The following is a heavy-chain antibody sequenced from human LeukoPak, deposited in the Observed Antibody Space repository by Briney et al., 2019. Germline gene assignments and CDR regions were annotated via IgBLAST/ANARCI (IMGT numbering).Heavy chain of an antibody. V-gene: IGHV1-2*02. J-gene: IGHJ4*02. D-gene: IGHD3-10*01. CDR1: GYTFTGYY. CDR3: ARAQSLLWFGEGHYYFDY. Sequence: ASVKVSCKASGYTFTGYYMHWVRQAPGQGLEWMGWINPNSGGTNYAQKFQGRVTMTRDTSISTAYMELSRLRSDDTAVYYCARAQSLLWFGEGHYYFDYWGQGTLVTVSS. CDR2: INPNSGGT.